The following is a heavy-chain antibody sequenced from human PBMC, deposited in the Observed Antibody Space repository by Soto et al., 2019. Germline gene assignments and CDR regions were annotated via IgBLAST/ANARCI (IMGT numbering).Heavy chain of an antibody. CDR2: ISSSSSTI. CDR1: GFTFSSYS. Sequence: GGSLRLSCAASGFTFSSYSMNWVRQAPGKGLEWVSYISSSSSTIYYADSVKGRFTISRDNAKNSLYLQMNSLRAEDTAVYYCARDGHLSIAARHAFDIRGQGTMVTVSS. CDR3: ARDGHLSIAARHAFDI. D-gene: IGHD6-6*01. J-gene: IGHJ3*02. V-gene: IGHV3-48*04.